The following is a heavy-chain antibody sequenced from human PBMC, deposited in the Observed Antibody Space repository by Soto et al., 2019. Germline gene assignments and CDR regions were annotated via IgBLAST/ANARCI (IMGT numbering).Heavy chain of an antibody. CDR3: ARASWDSSGFYPYYFDY. CDR1: GFTFSSYW. Sequence: GGSLRLSCAASGFTFSSYWMSWVRQAPGKGLEWVANIKQDGSEKKYVDSVKGRFTISRDNAKNSLYLQMNSLRAEDTAVYYCARASWDSSGFYPYYFDYWGQGTLVTVSS. V-gene: IGHV3-7*01. J-gene: IGHJ4*02. CDR2: IKQDGSEK. D-gene: IGHD3-22*01.